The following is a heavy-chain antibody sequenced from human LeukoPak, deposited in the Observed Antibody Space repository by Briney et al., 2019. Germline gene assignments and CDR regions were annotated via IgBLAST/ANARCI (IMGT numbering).Heavy chain of an antibody. Sequence: PSETLSLTCTVSGYSISSGYYWGWIRQPPGKGLEWIGSIYYSGTTYYNPPLKSRVTLSVDTSKNQFSLNLNSVTAADTAVYYCARGSGGHSSGWYEYWGQGTLVTVSS. CDR2: IYYSGTT. V-gene: IGHV4-38-2*02. J-gene: IGHJ4*02. CDR3: ARGSGGHSSGWYEY. D-gene: IGHD6-19*01. CDR1: GYSISSGYY.